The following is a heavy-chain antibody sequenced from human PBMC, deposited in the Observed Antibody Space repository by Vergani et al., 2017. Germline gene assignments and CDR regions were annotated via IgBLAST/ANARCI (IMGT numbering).Heavy chain of an antibody. J-gene: IGHJ6*02. CDR1: GVPLQSGSFY. D-gene: IGHD6-13*01. CDR3: ARGNSWMNYCYYCMDV. CDR2: IHSSGTT. V-gene: IGHV4-61*02. Sequence: QVQLHESGPGLVKPSETLPLICSVSGVPLQSGSFYWSWIRQPAGKGLEWIGRIHSSGTTNSNPSLKSRVTLSVDTSKNQLSLKLSSVTAADTAVYYCARGNSWMNYCYYCMDVWGQGTTVTVSS.